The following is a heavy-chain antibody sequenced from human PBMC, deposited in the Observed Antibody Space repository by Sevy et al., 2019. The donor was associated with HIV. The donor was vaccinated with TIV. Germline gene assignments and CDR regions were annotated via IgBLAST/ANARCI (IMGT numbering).Heavy chain of an antibody. Sequence: SETLSLTCTVSGGSISSYYLSWIRQPAGKGLEWIGRIYTSGSTNYNPSLKSRVTMSVDTSKNQFSLKLSSVTAADTAVYYCARDYDFWSGYYAGGYYYYGMDVWGQGTTVTVSS. CDR1: GGSISSYY. CDR2: IYTSGST. D-gene: IGHD3-3*01. J-gene: IGHJ6*02. V-gene: IGHV4-4*07. CDR3: ARDYDFWSGYYAGGYYYYGMDV.